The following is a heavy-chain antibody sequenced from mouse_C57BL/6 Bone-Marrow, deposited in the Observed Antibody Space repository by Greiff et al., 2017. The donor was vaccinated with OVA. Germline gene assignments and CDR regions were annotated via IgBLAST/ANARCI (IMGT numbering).Heavy chain of an antibody. Sequence: DVKLQESGEGLVKPGGSLKLSCAASGFTFSSYAMSWVRQTPEKRLEWVAYISSGGDYIYYADTVKGRFTISRDNARNTLYLHMSSLKSEDTAMYYWTRLLDAMDYWGQGTSVTVSS. V-gene: IGHV5-9-1*02. D-gene: IGHD1-1*01. J-gene: IGHJ4*01. CDR3: TRLLDAMDY. CDR2: ISSGGDYI. CDR1: GFTFSSYA.